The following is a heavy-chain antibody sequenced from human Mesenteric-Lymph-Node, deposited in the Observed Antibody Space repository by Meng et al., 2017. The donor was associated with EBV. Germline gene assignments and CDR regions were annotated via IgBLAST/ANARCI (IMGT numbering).Heavy chain of an antibody. CDR1: GDSFRGYF. D-gene: IGHD4-23*01. CDR3: ARGGGVLTPLDY. CDR2: INHSGGT. V-gene: IGHV4-34*02. J-gene: IGHJ4*02. Sequence: QVQSQQGCAGLLKPSETLSLTCAVDGDSFRGYFWSWIRQPLGKGLEWIGEINHSGGTNYNPSLESRVTISVDASKNQFSLKLRSVTAADTAVYYCARGGGVLTPLDYWGQGGLVTVSS.